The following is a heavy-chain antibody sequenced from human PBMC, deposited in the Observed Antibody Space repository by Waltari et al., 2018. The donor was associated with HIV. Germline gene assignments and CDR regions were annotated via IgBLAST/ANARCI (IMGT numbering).Heavy chain of an antibody. V-gene: IGHV1-18*01. CDR1: GYTFSAYT. D-gene: IGHD3-10*01. Sequence: VQLVQSGAEMRKPGASVKVSCRASGYTFSAYTTSWVRHAPGQGLEWMGWISGYNGNTNYAQKFQGRVNMTTDTSTSTAHMELRSLRSDDTAVYYCARGVSIVRGVMIRGHMDVWGQGTTVTVSS. CDR3: ARGVSIVRGVMIRGHMDV. J-gene: IGHJ6*02. CDR2: ISGYNGNT.